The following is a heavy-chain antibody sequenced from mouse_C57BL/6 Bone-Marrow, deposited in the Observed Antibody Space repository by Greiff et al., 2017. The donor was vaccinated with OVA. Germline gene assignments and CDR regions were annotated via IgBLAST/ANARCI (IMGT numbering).Heavy chain of an antibody. CDR2: IDPETGGT. Sequence: QVQLQQSGAELVRPGASVTLSCKASGYTFTDYEMHWVKQTPVHGLEWIGAIDPETGGTAYNQKFKGKAILTADKSSSTAYMELRSLTSEDSAVYYCTRGWGNYCGSADYWGQGTTLTVSS. CDR3: TRGWGNYCGSADY. CDR1: GYTFTDYE. D-gene: IGHD1-1*01. V-gene: IGHV1-15*01. J-gene: IGHJ2*01.